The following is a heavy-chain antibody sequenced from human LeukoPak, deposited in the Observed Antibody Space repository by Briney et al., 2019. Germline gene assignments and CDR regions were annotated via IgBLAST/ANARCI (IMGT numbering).Heavy chain of an antibody. CDR2: ISGSSSGSTSIT. CDR1: GIIFSTYA. Sequence: GGSLRLFCEFSGIIFSTYAMNWVRQAPGKGLEGISYISGSSSGSTSITQYADSVKGRFTISRDNAKNSLHLQMDSLSAEDTAVYYCARDFWSGYYTEDWGQGALVIVSS. J-gene: IGHJ4*02. CDR3: ARDFWSGYYTED. D-gene: IGHD3-3*01. V-gene: IGHV3-48*04.